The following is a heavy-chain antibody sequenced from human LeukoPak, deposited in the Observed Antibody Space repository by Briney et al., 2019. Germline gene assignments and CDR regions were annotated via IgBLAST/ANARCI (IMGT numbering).Heavy chain of an antibody. D-gene: IGHD7-27*01. V-gene: IGHV1-69*05. CDR3: ARLLTGDPFDI. CDR1: GGTFSSYA. CDR2: IIPIFGTA. J-gene: IGHJ3*02. Sequence: SVKVSCKASGGTFSSYAISWVRQAPGQGLEWMGGIIPIFGTANYAQKFQGRVTITTDESTSTAYMELSSLRSEDTAVYYCARLLTGDPFDIWGQGTMGAVSS.